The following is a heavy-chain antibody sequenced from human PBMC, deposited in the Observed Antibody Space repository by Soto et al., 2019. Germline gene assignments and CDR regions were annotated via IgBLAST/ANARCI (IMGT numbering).Heavy chain of an antibody. Sequence: GESLKISCKGSGYSFTSYWISWVRQMPGKGLEWMGRIDPSDSYTNYSPSFQGHVTISADKSISTAYLQWSSLKASDTAMYYCASRRPSSSGYYSDAFDIWGQGTMVTVSS. CDR3: ASRRPSSSGYYSDAFDI. J-gene: IGHJ3*02. CDR2: IDPSDSYT. D-gene: IGHD3-22*01. V-gene: IGHV5-10-1*01. CDR1: GYSFTSYW.